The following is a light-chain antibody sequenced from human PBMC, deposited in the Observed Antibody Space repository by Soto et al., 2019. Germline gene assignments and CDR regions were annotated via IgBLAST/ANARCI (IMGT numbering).Light chain of an antibody. Sequence: QSVLTQPPSVSGSPGQSVTISCTGTSSDVGSYNRVSWYQQPPGTAPKLMIYEVSNRPSGVPDRFSGSKSGNTASLTISGLQAEDEADYYCSLYTSSSTLYVFGTGTKVTVL. CDR3: SLYTSSSTLYV. CDR1: SSDVGSYNR. J-gene: IGLJ1*01. V-gene: IGLV2-18*01. CDR2: EVS.